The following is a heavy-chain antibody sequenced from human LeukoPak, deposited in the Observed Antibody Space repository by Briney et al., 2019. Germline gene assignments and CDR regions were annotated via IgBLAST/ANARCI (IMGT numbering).Heavy chain of an antibody. V-gene: IGHV4-34*01. CDR1: GGSFSGYY. CDR3: ARGRYYYGSGSNSIRYFDY. D-gene: IGHD3-10*01. Sequence: KPSETLSLTCAVYGGSFSGYYWSWIRQPPGKGLEWIGEINHSGSTNYNPSLKSRVTISVDTSKNQFSLKLSSVTAADTAVYYCARGRYYYGSGSNSIRYFDYWGQGTLVTVSS. CDR2: INHSGST. J-gene: IGHJ4*02.